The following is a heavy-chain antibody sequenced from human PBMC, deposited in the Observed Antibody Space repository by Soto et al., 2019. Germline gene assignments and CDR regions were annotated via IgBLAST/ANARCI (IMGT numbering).Heavy chain of an antibody. J-gene: IGHJ6*02. D-gene: IGHD1-26*01. Sequence: HPGGSLRLSCAASGFTFSSYAMHWVRQAPGKGLEWVAVISYDGSNKYYADSVKGRFTISRGNSKNTLYLQMNSLRAEDTAVYYCARDGISVRAYYYGMDVWGQGTTVTVSS. CDR1: GFTFSSYA. CDR2: ISYDGSNK. CDR3: ARDGISVRAYYYGMDV. V-gene: IGHV3-30-3*01.